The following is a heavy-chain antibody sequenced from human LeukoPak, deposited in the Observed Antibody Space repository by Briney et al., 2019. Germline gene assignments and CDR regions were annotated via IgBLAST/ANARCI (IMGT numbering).Heavy chain of an antibody. V-gene: IGHV4-34*01. CDR1: GGSFSGYY. J-gene: IGHJ4*02. D-gene: IGHD3-3*01. Sequence: PSETLSLTCAVYGGSFSGYYWSWIRQPPGKGLEWIGEINHSGSTNYNPSLKSRVTISVDTSKNQFSLKLSSVTAADTAVYYCARGPPLDFWSGYYLFDYWGQGTLVTVSS. CDR3: ARGPPLDFWSGYYLFDY. CDR2: INHSGST.